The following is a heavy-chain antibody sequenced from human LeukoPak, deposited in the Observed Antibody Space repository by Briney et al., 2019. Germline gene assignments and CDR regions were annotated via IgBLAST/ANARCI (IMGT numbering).Heavy chain of an antibody. V-gene: IGHV3-48*01. CDR1: GSTFNTYS. D-gene: IGHD1-14*01. Sequence: PGGSLRLSCAVSGSTFNTYSMNWVRQAPGKGREWVSYISRSSSTVYYADSVKGRFTISRDNAQNSLYLQMNSLRAEDTAVYHCARGAPPHNPRSYNWFDPWGQGTLVTVSS. CDR2: ISRSSSTV. J-gene: IGHJ5*02. CDR3: ARGAPPHNPRSYNWFDP.